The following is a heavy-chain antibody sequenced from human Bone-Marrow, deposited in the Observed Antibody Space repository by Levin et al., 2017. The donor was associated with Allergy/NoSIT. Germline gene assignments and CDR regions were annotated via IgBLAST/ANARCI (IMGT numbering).Heavy chain of an antibody. D-gene: IGHD3-10*01. CDR3: ARVSGPLWFGDPNWFDP. V-gene: IGHV3-33*01. CDR2: IWYDGSNK. J-gene: IGHJ5*02. Sequence: PGGSLRLSCAASGFTFSSYGMHWVRQAPGKGLEWVAVIWYDGSNKYYADSVKGRFTISRDNSKNTLYLQMNSLRAEDTAVYYCARVSGPLWFGDPNWFDPWGQGTLVTVSS. CDR1: GFTFSSYG.